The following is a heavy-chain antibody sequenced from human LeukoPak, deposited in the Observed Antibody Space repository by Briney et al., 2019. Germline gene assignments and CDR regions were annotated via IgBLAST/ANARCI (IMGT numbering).Heavy chain of an antibody. CDR1: GFTFSSYA. CDR2: VRGSGGYT. D-gene: IGHD3-22*01. V-gene: IGHV3-23*01. Sequence: GGSLRLSCAASGFTFSSYAMSWVRQAPGKGLEWVSSVRGSGGYTYYAGSVKGRFTISRDNSKNTLYLQMNSLRAEDTAIYYCAKDRPNYYDSSGHYYRRDGDYWGQGTLVTVSS. J-gene: IGHJ4*02. CDR3: AKDRPNYYDSSGHYYRRDGDY.